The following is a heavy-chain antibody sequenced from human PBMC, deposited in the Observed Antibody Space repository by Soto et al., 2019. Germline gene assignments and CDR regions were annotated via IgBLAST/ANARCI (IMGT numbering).Heavy chain of an antibody. CDR3: AGSPKWLRHTFYYYYYGMDV. Sequence: GGSLRLSCAASGFTFSSYGMHWVRQAPGKGLEWVAVIWYDGSNKYYADSVKGRFTISRDNSKNTLYLQMNSLRAEDTAVYYCAGSPKWLRHTFYYYYYGMDVWGQGTTVTVSS. D-gene: IGHD5-12*01. CDR1: GFTFSSYG. J-gene: IGHJ6*02. CDR2: IWYDGSNK. V-gene: IGHV3-33*01.